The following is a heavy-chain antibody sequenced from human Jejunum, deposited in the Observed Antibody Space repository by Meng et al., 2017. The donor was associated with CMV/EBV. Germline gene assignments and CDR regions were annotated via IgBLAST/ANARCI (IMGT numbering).Heavy chain of an antibody. CDR2: SYSAGMT. J-gene: IGHJ6*02. CDR1: FPVNRNF. D-gene: IGHD3-10*01. Sequence: FPVNRNFMTWVRQAPGKGLEWVAVSYSAGMTYYADSVKGRFTISRDNSKNTMYLQMNGLRLEDTAMYYCATEVAVRNYFSYGMDVWGQGTAVTVSS. V-gene: IGHV3-66*02. CDR3: ATEVAVRNYFSYGMDV.